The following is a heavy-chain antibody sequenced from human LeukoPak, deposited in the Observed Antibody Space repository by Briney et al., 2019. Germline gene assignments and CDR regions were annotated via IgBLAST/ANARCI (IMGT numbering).Heavy chain of an antibody. V-gene: IGHV3-13*01. CDR3: ARGDGDV. Sequence: WGALRLSCGAPGFTLSSYDMPLVRRATGKGLEWVSAIGTAGDTYYPGSVKGRFTISRENAKNSLYLQMNSLRAGDMAAYYCARGDGDVWGKGTTVTISS. CDR2: IGTAGDT. CDR1: GFTLSSYD. J-gene: IGHJ6*04. D-gene: IGHD5-24*01.